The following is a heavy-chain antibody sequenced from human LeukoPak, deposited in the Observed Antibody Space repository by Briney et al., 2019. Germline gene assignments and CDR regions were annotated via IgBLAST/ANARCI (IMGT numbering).Heavy chain of an antibody. V-gene: IGHV3-30*18. CDR2: ISYDGSNK. CDR1: GFTFSSYG. CDR3: AKDWAWGWFDP. Sequence: PGGSLRLSCAASGFTFSSYGMHWVRQAPGKGLEWVAVISYDGSNKYYADSVKGRFTISRDNSRNTVYLQMNSLRADDTAVYYCAKDWAWGWFDPWGQGTLVTVSS. J-gene: IGHJ5*02. D-gene: IGHD3-16*01.